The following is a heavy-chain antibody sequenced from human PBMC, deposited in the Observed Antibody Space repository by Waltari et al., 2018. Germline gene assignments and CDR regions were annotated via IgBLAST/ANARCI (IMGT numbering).Heavy chain of an antibody. V-gene: IGHV3-7*01. CDR1: GFTFNNYW. Sequence: EVQLVESGGGLVQPGGSLRLSCVGSGFTFNNYWMTWVRQAPGKGREWVANIMPDGRKQIYVDSLKGRFTISRDNDKNSLYLQMSSLGAEDTAVYYCARDSGNFYVDHWGQGILVTVSS. CDR3: ARDSGNFYVDH. CDR2: IMPDGRKQ. J-gene: IGHJ4*02. D-gene: IGHD1-26*01.